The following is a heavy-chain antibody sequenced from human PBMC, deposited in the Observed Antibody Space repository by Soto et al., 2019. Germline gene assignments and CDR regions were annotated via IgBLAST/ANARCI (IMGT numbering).Heavy chain of an antibody. D-gene: IGHD6-19*01. CDR2: MYYSGST. Sequence: SETLSLTCTVSGGSISGHYWSWVRQPPGKGLEWIGYMYYSGSTNYSPSLKSRVNMSVDTSKNQFSLKLTSMTPADTAVYYCASGGWYLDYWGQGTLVTVP. CDR3: ASGGWYLDY. J-gene: IGHJ4*02. V-gene: IGHV4-59*11. CDR1: GGSISGHY.